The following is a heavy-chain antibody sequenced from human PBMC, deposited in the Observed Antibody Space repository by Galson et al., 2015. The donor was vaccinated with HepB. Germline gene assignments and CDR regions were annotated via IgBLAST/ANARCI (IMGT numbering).Heavy chain of an antibody. V-gene: IGHV2-5*02. J-gene: IGHJ4*02. Sequence: SGFSLTTTGVGVGWFRQPPGKALEWLALIYWDDDKRYSPSLKRRLTLSRDTSKNQVVLTVTNMDPVDSATYFCAYSSRRYYFDFWGQGTLVTVSS. CDR2: IYWDDDK. CDR1: GFSLTTTGVG. D-gene: IGHD3-16*02. CDR3: AYSSRRYYFDF.